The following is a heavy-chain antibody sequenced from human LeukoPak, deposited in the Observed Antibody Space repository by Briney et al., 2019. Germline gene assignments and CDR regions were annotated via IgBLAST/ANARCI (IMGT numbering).Heavy chain of an antibody. D-gene: IGHD3-22*01. V-gene: IGHV1-2*02. Sequence: GASVKVSCKASGYTFTGYYMHWVRQAPGQGLEWMGWINPNSGGTNYAQKFQGRVTMTRDTSISTAYMELSRLRSDDTAVYYCARDWYYYDSSGYSVLYYGMDVWGQGTAVTVSS. CDR2: INPNSGGT. CDR3: ARDWYYYDSSGYSVLYYGMDV. CDR1: GYTFTGYY. J-gene: IGHJ6*02.